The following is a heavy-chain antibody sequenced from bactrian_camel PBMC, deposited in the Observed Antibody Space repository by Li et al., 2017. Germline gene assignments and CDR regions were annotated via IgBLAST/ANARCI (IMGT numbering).Heavy chain of an antibody. J-gene: IGHJ4*01. CDR3: AKEYELPQLAWWLLLQSGYNY. D-gene: IGHD2*01. V-gene: IGHV3S1*01. Sequence: HVQLVESGGGLVQPGESLRLSCASSLFTFPYMTWVRQGPGKGLEWVSTISLSGGTTYYADSVKGRFTISRDDAKNTLYLLLNSLKTEDTAMYYCAKEYELPQLAWWLLLQSGYNYWGQGTQVTVS. CDR2: ISLSGGTT. CDR1: LFTFPY.